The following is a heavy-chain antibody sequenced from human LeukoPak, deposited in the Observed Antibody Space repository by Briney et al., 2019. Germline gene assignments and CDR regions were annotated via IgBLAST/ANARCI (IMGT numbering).Heavy chain of an antibody. J-gene: IGHJ4*02. CDR3: ARDRSRIESPVDY. D-gene: IGHD1-14*01. CDR1: GFTFSTYS. CDR2: ISSSSTTI. V-gene: IGHV3-48*01. Sequence: PGGSLRLSCAASGFTFSTYSMNWVRQAPGKGLEWLSYISSSSTTIYYADSVKGRFTISRDNDKNSLYLQMNSLRAEDTAVYDCARDRSRIESPVDYWGQGTLVTVSS.